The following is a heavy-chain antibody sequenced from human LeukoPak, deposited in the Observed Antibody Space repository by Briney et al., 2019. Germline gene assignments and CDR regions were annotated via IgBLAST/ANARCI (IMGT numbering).Heavy chain of an antibody. J-gene: IGHJ4*02. D-gene: IGHD3-3*01. CDR2: INHSGST. V-gene: IGHV4-34*01. CDR3: ASRYDFWSGYY. Sequence: SETLSLTCTVSGGSISSYYWSWIRQPPGKGLEWIGEINHSGSTNYNPSLKSRVTISVDTSKNQFSLKLSSVTAADTAVYYCASRYDFWSGYYWGQGTLVTVSS. CDR1: GGSISSYY.